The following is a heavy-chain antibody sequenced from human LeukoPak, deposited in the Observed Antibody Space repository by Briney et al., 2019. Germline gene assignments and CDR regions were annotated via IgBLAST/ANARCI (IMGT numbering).Heavy chain of an antibody. CDR1: GYTFSDYY. CDR3: ARGQQWLEAFEH. J-gene: IGHJ4*02. V-gene: IGHV1-2*02. Sequence: ASVKVSCKASGYTFSDYYLHWVRQAPGPGLEWMGWINPNSSVTKYAQKFPGRVTMTRDTSISTVYMALRRLRSDDTAVFFCARGQQWLEAFEHWGQGTMVTVSS. D-gene: IGHD6-19*01. CDR2: INPNSSVT.